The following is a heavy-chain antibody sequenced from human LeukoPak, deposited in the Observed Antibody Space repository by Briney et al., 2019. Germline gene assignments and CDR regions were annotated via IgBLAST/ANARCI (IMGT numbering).Heavy chain of an antibody. CDR1: GFTVSSNY. CDR3: ARGVTMATISPYDY. V-gene: IGHV3-53*01. CDR2: IYSGGNT. J-gene: IGHJ4*02. Sequence: PGGSLRLSCAASGFTVSSNYMSWVRQAPGKGLEWVSIIYSGGNTYYADSVKGRFTISRDNAENTLYLQMNSLRAEDTAVYYCARGVTMATISPYDYWGQGTLVTVSS. D-gene: IGHD5-24*01.